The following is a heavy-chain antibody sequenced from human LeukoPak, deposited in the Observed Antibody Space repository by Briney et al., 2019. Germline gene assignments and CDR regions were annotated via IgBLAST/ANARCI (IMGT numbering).Heavy chain of an antibody. Sequence: GGSLRLSCAASGFTFSSYWMSWVRQAPGKGLEWVANLKQDGSEKYYVDSVKGRFTISRDNAKNSLYLQMNSLRVEDTAVYYCATTIYCSAGTCYRWRLDPWGQGTLVTVSS. CDR3: ATTIYCSAGTCYRWRLDP. D-gene: IGHD2-15*01. J-gene: IGHJ5*02. V-gene: IGHV3-7*01. CDR1: GFTFSSYW. CDR2: LKQDGSEK.